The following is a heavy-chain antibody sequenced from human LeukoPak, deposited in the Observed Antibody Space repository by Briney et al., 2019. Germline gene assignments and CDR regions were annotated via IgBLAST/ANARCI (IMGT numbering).Heavy chain of an antibody. D-gene: IGHD5-18*01. Sequence: GGSLRLSCAASGFTFSNAWMSWVRQAPGKGLEWVGHIMSKADGGTTEYAAPVKGRFTMSSDDSKDTLYLQMNSLKTEDTAVYFCTTVDTAMGFDYWGQGTLVTVSS. J-gene: IGHJ4*02. CDR2: IMSKADGGTT. V-gene: IGHV3-15*01. CDR1: GFTFSNAW. CDR3: TTVDTAMGFDY.